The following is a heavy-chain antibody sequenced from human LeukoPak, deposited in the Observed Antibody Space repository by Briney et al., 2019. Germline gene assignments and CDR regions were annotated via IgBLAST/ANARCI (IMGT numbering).Heavy chain of an antibody. D-gene: IGHD1-26*01. CDR1: GFTLSTYW. CDR2: INSDGSRT. Sequence: GGSLRLSCAASGFTLSTYWMHWVLQGAGKGLVWVSCINSDGSRTTYADSVKGRFTISRDNAKNTLYLQMNSLRDEDTAVYYCARDLSSGSYSFDYWGQGTLVTVSS. CDR3: ARDLSSGSYSFDY. J-gene: IGHJ4*02. V-gene: IGHV3-74*01.